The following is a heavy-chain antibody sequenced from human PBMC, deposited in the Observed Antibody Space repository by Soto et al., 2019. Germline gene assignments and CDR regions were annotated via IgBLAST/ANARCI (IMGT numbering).Heavy chain of an antibody. V-gene: IGHV3-53*04. Sequence: EVQLVESGGGLVQTGGSLRLSCAASGFTVSSNYMSWVRQAPGKGLEWVSVIYSGGSTYYADSVKGRFTISRHNSKNTLYLQMNSLRAEDTAVYYCASGSYIAVALFDYWGQGTLVTVSS. D-gene: IGHD6-19*01. J-gene: IGHJ4*02. CDR2: IYSGGST. CDR3: ASGSYIAVALFDY. CDR1: GFTVSSNY.